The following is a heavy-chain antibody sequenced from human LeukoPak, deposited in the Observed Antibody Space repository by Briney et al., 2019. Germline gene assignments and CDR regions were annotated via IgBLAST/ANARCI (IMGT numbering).Heavy chain of an antibody. CDR2: MYYSGNT. CDR1: VDSISGYY. CDR3: ARVTTGGVSDF. D-gene: IGHD4-17*01. V-gene: IGHV4-59*08. J-gene: IGHJ4*02. Sequence: SETLSLTCTVSVDSISGYYWSWIRQPPGKGLEWIGYMYYSGNTNYNPSLKSRVTISVDTSKNQFSLKLTSVTTADTAMYYCARVTTGGVSDFWGQGTLVTVSS.